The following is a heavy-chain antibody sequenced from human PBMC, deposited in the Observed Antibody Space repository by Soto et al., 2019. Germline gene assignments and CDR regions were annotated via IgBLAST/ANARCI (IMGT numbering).Heavy chain of an antibody. Sequence: QVQLVQYGSELKKPGASVKVSCKASGYTFTSYAMNWVRQAPGQGLEWMGWINTNTGNPTYAQGFTGRFVFSLDTSVSTAYLQICSLKAEDTAVYYCARDLVGGIAAAGTDFDYWGQGTLVTVSS. CDR1: GYTFTSYA. J-gene: IGHJ4*02. CDR2: INTNTGNP. V-gene: IGHV7-4-1*01. D-gene: IGHD6-13*01. CDR3: ARDLVGGIAAAGTDFDY.